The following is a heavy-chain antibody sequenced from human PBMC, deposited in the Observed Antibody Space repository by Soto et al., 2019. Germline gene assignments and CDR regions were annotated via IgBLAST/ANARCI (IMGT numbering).Heavy chain of an antibody. CDR2: ISYDGSNK. CDR1: GFTFSSYG. J-gene: IGHJ6*02. V-gene: IGHV3-30*18. D-gene: IGHD3-3*01. Sequence: SLRLSCAASGFTFSSYGMHWVRQAPGKGLEWVAVISYDGSNKYYADSVKGRFTISRDNSKNTLYLQMNSLRAEDTAVYYCAKDGLRFLEWLLYPYYYYYYGMDVWGQGTTVTVSS. CDR3: AKDGLRFLEWLLYPYYYYYYGMDV.